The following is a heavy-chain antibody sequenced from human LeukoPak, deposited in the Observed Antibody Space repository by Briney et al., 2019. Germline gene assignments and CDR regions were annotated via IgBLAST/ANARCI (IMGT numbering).Heavy chain of an antibody. J-gene: IGHJ6*03. D-gene: IGHD3-10*01. Sequence: PSETLSLTCAVYGGSFSGYYWSWIRQPPGKGLEWIWEINHSGSTNYNPSLKSRVTISVDTSKNQFSLKLSSVTAADTAVYYCATSPNVILWFRGNYYYMDVWGKGTTVTVSS. CDR3: ATSPNVILWFRGNYYYMDV. V-gene: IGHV4-34*01. CDR2: INHSGST. CDR1: GGSFSGYY.